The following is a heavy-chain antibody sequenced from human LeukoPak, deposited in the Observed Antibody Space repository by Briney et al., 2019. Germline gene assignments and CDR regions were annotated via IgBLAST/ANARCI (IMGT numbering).Heavy chain of an antibody. CDR1: GFTVSSNY. D-gene: IGHD3-3*01. V-gene: IGHV3-53*01. J-gene: IGHJ4*02. CDR2: LYSGGNT. Sequence: EAGGSLRLSCAASGFTVSSNYMSWVRQAPGKGLEWVSVLYSGGNTYYRDSVKGRFTISRDSAKNTLFLQMNSLRAEDTAVYYCARDRYYTLDYWGQGTLVTVSS. CDR3: ARDRYYTLDY.